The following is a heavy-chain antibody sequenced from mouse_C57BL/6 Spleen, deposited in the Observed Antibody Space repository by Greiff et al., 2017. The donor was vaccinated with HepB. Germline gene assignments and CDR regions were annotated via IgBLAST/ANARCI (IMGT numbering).Heavy chain of an antibody. CDR2: IWRGGST. CDR1: GFSLTSYG. Sequence: QVQLQQSGPGLVQPSQSLSITCTVSGFSLTSYGVHWVRQSPGKGLEWLGVIWRGGSTDYNAAFMSRLSITKDNSKSQVFFKMNSLQADDTAIYYCAKNYGYDLYYFDYWGQGTTLTVSS. D-gene: IGHD2-2*01. J-gene: IGHJ2*01. V-gene: IGHV2-5*01. CDR3: AKNYGYDLYYFDY.